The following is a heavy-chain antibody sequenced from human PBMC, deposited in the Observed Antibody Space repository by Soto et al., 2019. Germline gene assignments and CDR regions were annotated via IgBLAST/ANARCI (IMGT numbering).Heavy chain of an antibody. D-gene: IGHD5-12*01. Sequence: QVQLVESGGGLVKPGGSLRLSCAASGFTFSDYYMSWLRQAPGKGLEWVSYISSSGSTIYYADAAKGRFTISRDNAKNPLYLQMTSLSADATAVYSCARMAPPIDYWGQGTLVTVSS. CDR2: ISSSGSTI. CDR3: ARMAPPIDY. J-gene: IGHJ4*02. V-gene: IGHV3-11*01. CDR1: GFTFSDYY.